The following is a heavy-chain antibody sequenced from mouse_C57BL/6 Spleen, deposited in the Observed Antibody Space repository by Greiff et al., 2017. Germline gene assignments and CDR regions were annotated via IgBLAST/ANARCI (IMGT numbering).Heavy chain of an antibody. V-gene: IGHV8-8*01. CDR3: ARIPDYGSSRGYFDV. D-gene: IGHD1-1*01. J-gene: IGHJ1*03. Sequence: QVTLKESGPGILQPSQTLSLTCSFSGFSLSTFGMGVGWIRQPSGKGLEWLAHLWWDDDKSYNPALKSRLTISKDTSKNQVFLKIANVDTADTATYYCARIPDYGSSRGYFDVWGTGTTVTVSS. CDR2: LWWDDDK. CDR1: GFSLSTFGMG.